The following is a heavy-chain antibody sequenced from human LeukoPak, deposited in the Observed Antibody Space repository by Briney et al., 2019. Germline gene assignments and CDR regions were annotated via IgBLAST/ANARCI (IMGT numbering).Heavy chain of an antibody. CDR3: TTDGYCGGDCYSDAFDI. CDR1: GFTFSSYW. CDR2: INSDGSST. V-gene: IGHV3-74*01. J-gene: IGHJ3*02. Sequence: PGGSLRLSCAASGFTFSSYWMHWVRQAPGKGLVWVSRINSDGSSTSYADSVKGRFTISRDNAKNTLYLQMNSLRAEDTAVYYCTTDGYCGGDCYSDAFDIWGQGTMVTVSS. D-gene: IGHD2-21*02.